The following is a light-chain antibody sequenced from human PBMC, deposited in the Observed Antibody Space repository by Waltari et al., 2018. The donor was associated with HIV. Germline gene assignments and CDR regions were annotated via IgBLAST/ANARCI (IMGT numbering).Light chain of an antibody. CDR2: GAT. J-gene: IGKJ4*01. CDR3: QQSYSIPLT. V-gene: IGKV1-39*01. CDR1: QSINSY. Sequence: DIQMTQSPFSLSASVGDRVTITCRASQSINSYLNWYQQKPRKAPKLLIYGATSLQSGVPSRFSGSGSGTDFTLTISSLQPEDFATYYCQQSYSIPLTFGGGTKVGIK.